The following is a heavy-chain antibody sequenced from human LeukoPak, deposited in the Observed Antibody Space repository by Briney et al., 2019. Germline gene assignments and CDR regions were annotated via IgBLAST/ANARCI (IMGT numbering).Heavy chain of an antibody. Sequence: SETLSLTCAVYGGSFSGYYWSWIRQPPGKGLEWIGEINHSGSTNYNPSLKSRVTISVDTSKNQFSLKLSSVTAADTAVYYCARQGEEYYGSGSYPYYYYYMDVWGQGTTVTISS. CDR3: ARQGEEYYGSGSYPYYYYYMDV. CDR2: INHSGST. V-gene: IGHV4-34*01. D-gene: IGHD3-10*01. J-gene: IGHJ6*03. CDR1: GGSFSGYY.